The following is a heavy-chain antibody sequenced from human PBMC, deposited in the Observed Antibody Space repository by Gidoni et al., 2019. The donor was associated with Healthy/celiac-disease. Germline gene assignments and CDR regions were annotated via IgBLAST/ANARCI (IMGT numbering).Heavy chain of an antibody. V-gene: IGHV3-23*01. J-gene: IGHJ4*02. CDR1: GFTFSSYA. CDR3: AKSPDSSGYGSRDY. D-gene: IGHD3-22*01. CDR2: ISGRGGST. Sequence: EVQLLESGGGLVQPGGSLRLSCAASGFTFSSYAMSWVRQAPGKGLEWVSAISGRGGSTYYADSVKGRFTISRDNSKNTLYLQMNSLRAEDTAVYYCAKSPDSSGYGSRDYWGQGTLVTVSS.